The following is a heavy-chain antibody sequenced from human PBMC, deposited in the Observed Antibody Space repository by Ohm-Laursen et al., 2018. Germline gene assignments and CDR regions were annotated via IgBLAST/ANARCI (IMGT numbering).Heavy chain of an antibody. CDR1: GYTFTSYD. CDR2: MNPNSGNT. J-gene: IGHJ6*02. CDR3: ARADAGYSSAGGYYYYYGMDV. D-gene: IGHD6-19*01. V-gene: IGHV1-8*01. Sequence: ASVKVSCNASGYTFTSYDINWVRQATGQGLEWMGWMNPNSGNTGYAQKFQGRVTMTRNTSISTAYMELSSLRSEDTAVYYCARADAGYSSAGGYYYYYGMDVWGQGTTVTVSS.